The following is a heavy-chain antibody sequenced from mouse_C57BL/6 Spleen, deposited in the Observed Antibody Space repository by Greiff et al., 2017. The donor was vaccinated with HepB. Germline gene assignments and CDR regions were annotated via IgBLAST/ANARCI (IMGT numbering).Heavy chain of an antibody. J-gene: IGHJ3*01. Sequence: VPLQQSGAELARPGASVKMSCKASGYTFPSYTMHWVKQRPGQGLEWIGYINPSSGYTKYNQKFKDKATLTADKSSSTAYMQLSSLTSEDSAVYYCARQGIRGSSPGFAYWGQGTLVTVSA. D-gene: IGHD1-1*01. CDR3: ARQGIRGSSPGFAY. CDR2: INPSSGYT. CDR1: GYTFPSYT. V-gene: IGHV1-4*01.